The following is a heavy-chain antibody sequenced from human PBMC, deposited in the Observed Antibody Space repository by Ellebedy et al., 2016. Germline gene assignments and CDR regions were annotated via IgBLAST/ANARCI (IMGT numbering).Heavy chain of an antibody. D-gene: IGHD4-11*01. Sequence: GESLKISXAASGFTFSDYYMSWIRQAPGKGLEWVSYISSSGSTIYYADSVKGRFTISRDNSKNTLYLQMNSLRAEDTAIYYCAKHNLKDDYPTYYYYYYGMDVWGQGTTVTVSS. CDR3: AKHNLKDDYPTYYYYYYGMDV. J-gene: IGHJ6*02. CDR1: GFTFSDYY. V-gene: IGHV3-11*01. CDR2: ISSSGSTI.